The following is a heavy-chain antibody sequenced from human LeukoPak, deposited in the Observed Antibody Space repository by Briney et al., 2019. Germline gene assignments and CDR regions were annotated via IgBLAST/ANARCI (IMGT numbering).Heavy chain of an antibody. CDR1: GVTVSSNY. CDR3: ARWYCSSTSCYYDY. D-gene: IGHD2-2*01. V-gene: IGHV3-53*01. J-gene: IGHJ4*02. Sequence: GGSLRLSCAASGVTVSSNYMSWVRQAPGKGLEWVSFIYNDGRTQRTDSVKGRFTIPRDNSKNTLYLQMNSLRAEDTAVYYRARWYCSSTSCYYDYWGQGALVTVSS. CDR2: IYNDGRT.